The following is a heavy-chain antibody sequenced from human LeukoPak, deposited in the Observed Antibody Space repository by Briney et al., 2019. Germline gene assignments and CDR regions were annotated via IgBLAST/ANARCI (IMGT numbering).Heavy chain of an antibody. CDR3: ARGGYSGSYWADEYYFDY. Sequence: SETLSLTCAVYGGSFSGYYWSWIRQPPGKGLEWIGEINHSGSTNYNPSLESRVTISVDMSKNQFSLKLSSVTAADTAVYYCARGGYSGSYWADEYYFDYWGQGTLVTVSS. CDR1: GGSFSGYY. V-gene: IGHV4-34*01. J-gene: IGHJ4*02. CDR2: INHSGST. D-gene: IGHD1-26*01.